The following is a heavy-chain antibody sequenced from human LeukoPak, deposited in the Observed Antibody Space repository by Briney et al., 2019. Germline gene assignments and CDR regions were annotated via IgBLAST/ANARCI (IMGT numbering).Heavy chain of an antibody. Sequence: GGSLRLSCAVSGVTFSAYAMHWVRRAPGKGLEWVAVISADGSHKYYADSAKGRFTISRDNYQNTLYLEMSSLTSEDTAIYHCASGGGALWSGELRYWGQGALVTVSS. CDR2: ISADGSHK. J-gene: IGHJ4*02. CDR3: ASGGGALWSGELRY. D-gene: IGHD3-10*01. V-gene: IGHV3-30*04. CDR1: GVTFSAYA.